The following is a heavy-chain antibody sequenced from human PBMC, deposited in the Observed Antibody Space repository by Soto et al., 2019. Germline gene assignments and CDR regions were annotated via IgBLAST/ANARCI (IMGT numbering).Heavy chain of an antibody. CDR1: GFTFSNYA. CDR3: AKDQYSGSPGKPDY. Sequence: PGGTPRLSCADSGFTFSNYAMSWVRQAPGKGLEWVSAISGSGGTTYYADSVKGRFAISRDNSKNTLYLQMNTLRAEDTAVYYCAKDQYSGSPGKPDYWGQGSLVTVSS. CDR2: ISGSGGTT. J-gene: IGHJ4*02. D-gene: IGHD1-26*01. V-gene: IGHV3-23*01.